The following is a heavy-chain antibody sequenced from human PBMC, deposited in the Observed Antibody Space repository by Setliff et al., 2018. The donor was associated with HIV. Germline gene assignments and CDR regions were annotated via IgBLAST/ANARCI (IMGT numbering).Heavy chain of an antibody. CDR2: IHYSGIT. V-gene: IGHV4-4*02. Sequence: PSETLSLTCAVSSGSISSSNWWSWVRQPPGKGLEWTGSIHYSGITHYNPSLKSRLTMSVDTSKNQVSLKLTSVTAADTAVYYCARYKCINFACVGFDIWGQGTVVTVSS. J-gene: IGHJ3*02. CDR1: SGSISSSNW. D-gene: IGHD3-9*01. CDR3: ARYKCINFACVGFDI.